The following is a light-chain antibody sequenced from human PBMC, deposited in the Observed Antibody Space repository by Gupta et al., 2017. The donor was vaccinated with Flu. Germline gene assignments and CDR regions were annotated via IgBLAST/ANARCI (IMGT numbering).Light chain of an antibody. Sequence: QSVLTQPPSVSVAPGQRVTISCSGSSSNIGAGYDVHWYQQLPGTAPKLLIYGNSNRPSGVPDRFSGSKSGTSASLAITGLQAEDEADYYCQSYESSLSGYVFGTGTKVTVL. CDR3: QSYESSLSGYV. V-gene: IGLV1-40*01. J-gene: IGLJ1*01. CDR1: SSNIGAGYD. CDR2: GNS.